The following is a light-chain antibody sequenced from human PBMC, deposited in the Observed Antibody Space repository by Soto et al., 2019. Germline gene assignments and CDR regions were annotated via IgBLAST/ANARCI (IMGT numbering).Light chain of an antibody. CDR3: SSYAGSNNWN. V-gene: IGLV2-8*01. Sequence: QSALTQPPSASGSPGQSVTISCTGTSSDVGGYNYVSWYQQHPGKAPKLMIYEVSKRPSGVPDRFSGSKSGNTASLTVSGLQAEDEADYYGSSYAGSNNWNFGTGTKLTV. J-gene: IGLJ1*01. CDR2: EVS. CDR1: SSDVGGYNY.